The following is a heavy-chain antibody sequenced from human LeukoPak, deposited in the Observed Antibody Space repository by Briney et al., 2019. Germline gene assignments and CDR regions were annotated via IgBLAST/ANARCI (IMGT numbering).Heavy chain of an antibody. J-gene: IGHJ6*03. D-gene: IGHD4-17*01. Sequence: GGSLRLSCAASGFTFTNFAMSWVRQASGKGLEWVSAISGSGDTTYYANSVKGRFTIFRDDSKNTLYLQMNSLRAEDTAVYYCAKGTATVTSIYYYMDVWGKGTTVTVPS. CDR3: AKGTATVTSIYYYMDV. CDR1: GFTFTNFA. CDR2: ISGSGDTT. V-gene: IGHV3-23*01.